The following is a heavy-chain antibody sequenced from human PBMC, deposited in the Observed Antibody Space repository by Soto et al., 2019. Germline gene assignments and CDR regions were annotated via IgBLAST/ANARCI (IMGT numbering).Heavy chain of an antibody. CDR2: TYYRSRWYN. D-gene: IGHD4-17*01. V-gene: IGHV6-1*01. J-gene: IGHJ6*03. Sequence: SQTLSLTCAISGDSVSSNSAAWNWIRLSPSRGLEWLARTYYRSRWYNDYAVSVRSRITVNPDTSKNQFSLQLTSVTPEDTAVYYCARDRGGRDYVHYYYYYMDVWGKGTTVTVSS. CDR3: ARDRGGRDYVHYYYYYMDV. CDR1: GDSVSSNSAA.